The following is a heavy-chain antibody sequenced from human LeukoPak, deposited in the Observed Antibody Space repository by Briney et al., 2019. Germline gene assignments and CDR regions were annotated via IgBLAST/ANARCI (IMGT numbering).Heavy chain of an antibody. CDR2: IYHSGST. Sequence: SETLSLTCTVSGYSISSGYYWGWIRQPPGKGLEWIGSIYHSGSTYYNPSLKSRVTISVDTSKNQFSLKLSSVTAADTAVYYCARGPTYHYYYMDVWGKGTTVTVSS. J-gene: IGHJ6*03. V-gene: IGHV4-38-2*02. CDR1: GYSISSGYY. CDR3: ARGPTYHYYYMDV.